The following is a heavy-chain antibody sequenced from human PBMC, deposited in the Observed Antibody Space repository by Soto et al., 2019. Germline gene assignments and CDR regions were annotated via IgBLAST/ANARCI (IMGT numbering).Heavy chain of an antibody. CDR3: AKELRGGLGAFDI. V-gene: IGHV3-23*01. Sequence: EVQLLESGGGLVLPGGSLRLSCTASGFTFSHIAMNWVRLAPGKGLEWVSIVSDSGSQTNYADSVKGRFTISRDNSQNTVYLQLNSLRDEDTTVYYCAKELRGGLGAFDIWGQWTKVIVSS. CDR1: GFTFSHIA. J-gene: IGHJ3*02. D-gene: IGHD3-16*01. CDR2: VSDSGSQT.